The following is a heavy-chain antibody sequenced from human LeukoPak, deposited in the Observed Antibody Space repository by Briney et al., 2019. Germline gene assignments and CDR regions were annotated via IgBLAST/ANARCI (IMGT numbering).Heavy chain of an antibody. Sequence: GGSLRLSCAASGFTFSSYGMHWVRQAPGKGLEWVAFIRYDGSNKYYADSVKGRFTISRDNSKNTLYLHVNSLRAEDTAVYYCAKGSSIVVVWFFDLWGRGTLVTVSS. D-gene: IGHD3-22*01. CDR2: IRYDGSNK. CDR3: AKGSSIVVVWFFDL. J-gene: IGHJ2*01. CDR1: GFTFSSYG. V-gene: IGHV3-30*02.